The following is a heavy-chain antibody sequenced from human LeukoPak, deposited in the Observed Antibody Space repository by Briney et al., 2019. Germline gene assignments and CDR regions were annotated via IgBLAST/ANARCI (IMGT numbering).Heavy chain of an antibody. CDR1: GFTFSSYE. V-gene: IGHV3-7*01. D-gene: IGHD6-19*01. Sequence: GGSLRLSCAASGFTFSSYEMNWVRQAPGKGLEWVANIKQDGSEKNYVDSVKGRFTISRGNAKNSLYLQMNSLRAEDTAVYYCASGGGWLIEYWGQGTLVTVSS. CDR3: ASGGGWLIEY. J-gene: IGHJ4*02. CDR2: IKQDGSEK.